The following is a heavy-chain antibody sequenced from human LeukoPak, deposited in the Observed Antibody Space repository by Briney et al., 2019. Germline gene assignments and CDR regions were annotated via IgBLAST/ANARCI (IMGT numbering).Heavy chain of an antibody. CDR3: ASREIIKLNAFDI. V-gene: IGHV4-30-4*01. J-gene: IGHJ3*02. D-gene: IGHD3-10*01. Sequence: SSETLSLTCTVSGGSIGSGDYYWSWIRQPPGKGLEWIGYIYYSGSTYYNPSLKSRVTISVDTSKNQFSLKLSSVTAADTAVYYCASREIIKLNAFDIWGQGTMVTVSS. CDR2: IYYSGST. CDR1: GGSIGSGDYY.